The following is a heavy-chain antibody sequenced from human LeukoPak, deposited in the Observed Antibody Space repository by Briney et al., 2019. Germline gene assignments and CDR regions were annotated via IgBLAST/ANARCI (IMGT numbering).Heavy chain of an antibody. CDR1: GFTFRSYA. D-gene: IGHD2-2*01. V-gene: IGHV3-30*04. J-gene: IGHJ6*02. CDR2: ISYDGSNK. Sequence: GSLRLSCAASGFTFRSYALHWVRQAPGKGLGGVSVISYDGSNKYYADSVKGRFTISRDNSKNALYLQMNSLTAEDTAVYYCARPVPAGMWHYYGVHVWGQGTTVTVSS. CDR3: ARPVPAGMWHYYGVHV.